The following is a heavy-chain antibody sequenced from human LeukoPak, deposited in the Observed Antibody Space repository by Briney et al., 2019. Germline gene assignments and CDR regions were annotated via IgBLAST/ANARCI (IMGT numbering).Heavy chain of an antibody. Sequence: GGSLRLSCVASGFTFSDYYINWIRQTPARGLEWVSYICSSGTIKDYAASVKGRFTISRDNAQTSLCLQMNSLRAEDPAVYYCAREAPSGNLDYWGQGTLVTVSS. V-gene: IGHV3-11*01. D-gene: IGHD1-26*01. CDR3: AREAPSGNLDY. CDR1: GFTFSDYY. J-gene: IGHJ4*02. CDR2: ICSSGTIK.